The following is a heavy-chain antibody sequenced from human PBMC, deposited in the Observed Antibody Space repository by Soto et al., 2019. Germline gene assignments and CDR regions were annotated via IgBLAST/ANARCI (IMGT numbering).Heavy chain of an antibody. V-gene: IGHV2-5*01. CDR1: GFSLRNSEVG. D-gene: IGHD2-2*01. J-gene: IGHJ4*02. Sequence: PTLVNPTQTLTLTCTSSGFSLRNSEVGVGWIRQPPGKALEWLALIYWNDDERYNPSLKSRLTITKDTSKNQVVLTMTNMDPVDTGTYYCTHSGGSGGFCSSTSCLGPSNYWGQGALVTVSS. CDR2: IYWNDDE. CDR3: THSGGSGGFCSSTSCLGPSNY.